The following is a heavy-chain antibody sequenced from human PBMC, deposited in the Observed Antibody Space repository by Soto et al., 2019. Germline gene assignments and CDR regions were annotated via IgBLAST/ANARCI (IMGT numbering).Heavy chain of an antibody. CDR3: ARVLGYCSGTNCYPDY. Sequence: SSETLSLTCAVSGGSISRSGYYWSWIRQHPGKGLEWIGYIYYSGSTYYNPSLKSRVIISADTSKNQFSLKLSSVTAADTDVYYCARVLGYCSGTNCYPDYWGQGTLVTVSS. V-gene: IGHV4-31*11. CDR2: IYYSGST. J-gene: IGHJ4*02. CDR1: GGSISRSGYY. D-gene: IGHD2-15*01.